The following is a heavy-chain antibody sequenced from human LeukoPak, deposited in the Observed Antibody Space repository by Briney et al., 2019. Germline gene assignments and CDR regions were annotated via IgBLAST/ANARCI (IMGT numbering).Heavy chain of an antibody. CDR3: ARHGRVKDGYNYFDY. Sequence: SETLSLTCAVYGGSFSGYYWSWIRQPPGKGLEWIGEINHSGSTNYNPSLKSRVTISVDTSKNQFSLKLSSVTAADTAVYYCARHGRVKDGYNYFDYWGQGTLVTVSS. J-gene: IGHJ4*02. CDR2: INHSGST. V-gene: IGHV4-34*01. D-gene: IGHD5-24*01. CDR1: GGSFSGYY.